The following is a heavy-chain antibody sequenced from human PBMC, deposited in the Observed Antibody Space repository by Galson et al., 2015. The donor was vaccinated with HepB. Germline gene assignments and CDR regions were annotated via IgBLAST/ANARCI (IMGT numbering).Heavy chain of an antibody. CDR2: ISYDGSNK. CDR1: GFTFSSYA. CDR3: ARDQRLLAATLPNFDY. D-gene: IGHD6-25*01. Sequence: SLRLSCAASGFTFSSYAMHWVRQAPGKGLEWVAVISYDGSNKYYADSVKGRFTISRDNSKNTLYLQMNGLKAEDTAVYYCARDQRLLAATLPNFDYWGQGTLVTVSS. V-gene: IGHV3-30*04. J-gene: IGHJ4*02.